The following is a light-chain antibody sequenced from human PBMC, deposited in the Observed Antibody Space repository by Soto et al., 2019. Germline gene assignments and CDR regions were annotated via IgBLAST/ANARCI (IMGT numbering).Light chain of an antibody. J-gene: IGKJ3*01. CDR1: QDIHTW. V-gene: IGKV1-12*01. CDR3: QQANSFPFT. Sequence: DMQMTQSPSSVSASLGDRVTITCRASQDIHTWLAWYQQKPGQAPKLLIYGASHLQSGVPSRFNGSGSGTDFTLTISSLQSEDFATYYCQQANSFPFTFGPGTKVDVK. CDR2: GAS.